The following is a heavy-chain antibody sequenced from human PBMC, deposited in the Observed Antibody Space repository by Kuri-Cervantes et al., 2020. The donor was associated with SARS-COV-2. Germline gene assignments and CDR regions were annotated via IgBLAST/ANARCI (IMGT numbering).Heavy chain of an antibody. D-gene: IGHD2-2*01. Sequence: ASVKVSCKASGYTFTSYYMHWVRQAPGQGLEWMGIINPNSGGTNYAQKFQGRVTMTRDTSISTAYMELSRLRSDDTAVYYCARVPKIGHCSSTSCSGHAFDIWGQGTMVTVSS. V-gene: IGHV1-2*02. CDR2: INPNSGGT. CDR1: GYTFTSYY. J-gene: IGHJ3*02. CDR3: ARVPKIGHCSSTSCSGHAFDI.